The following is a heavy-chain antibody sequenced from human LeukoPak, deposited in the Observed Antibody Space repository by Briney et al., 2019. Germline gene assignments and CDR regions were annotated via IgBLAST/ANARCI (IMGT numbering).Heavy chain of an antibody. V-gene: IGHV3-74*01. Sequence: GGSLRLSCAASGFSFSTYAMHWVRQAPGKGLVWVSCISFDGSDATYADSVKGRFTISRDNAKNSLYLQMNSLRAEDTALYYCAKDIEDSKSFYYYGMDVWGQGTTVTVSS. J-gene: IGHJ6*02. D-gene: IGHD3-22*01. CDR2: ISFDGSDA. CDR1: GFSFSTYA. CDR3: AKDIEDSKSFYYYGMDV.